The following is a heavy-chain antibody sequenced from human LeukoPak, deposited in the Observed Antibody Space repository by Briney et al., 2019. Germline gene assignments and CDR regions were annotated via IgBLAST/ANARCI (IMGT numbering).Heavy chain of an antibody. J-gene: IGHJ4*02. CDR3: ARSHYSGSYYLFDY. CDR1: GYTFTSYG. D-gene: IGHD1-26*01. CDR2: ISAYNGNT. Sequence: ASVKVSCKASGYTFTSYGISWVRQAPGQGLEWMGWISAYNGNTNYAQKLQGRVTMTTDTSTSTAYMGLRSLRSDDTAVYYCARSHYSGSYYLFDYWGQGTLVTVSS. V-gene: IGHV1-18*01.